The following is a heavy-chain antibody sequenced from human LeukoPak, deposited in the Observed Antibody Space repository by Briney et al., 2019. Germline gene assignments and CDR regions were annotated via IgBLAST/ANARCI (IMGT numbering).Heavy chain of an antibody. CDR1: SGSISTYY. J-gene: IGHJ4*02. V-gene: IGHV4-59*08. D-gene: IGHD1-26*01. CDR3: ARQAGSFTTFDF. Sequence: PSETLSLTCTVSSGSISTYYWAWIRQPPGKGLEWIGYISYSGSTKYNPSLTRRVNISLDTSKNQFSLELRSMTAADTAIYYCARQAGSFTTFDFWGQGTLVTVSS. CDR2: ISYSGST.